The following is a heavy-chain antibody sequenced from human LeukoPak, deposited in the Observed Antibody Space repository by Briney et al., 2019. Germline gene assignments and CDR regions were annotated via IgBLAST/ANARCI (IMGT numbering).Heavy chain of an antibody. Sequence: GESLKISCKGSGYSFTSYWISWVRQMPGKGLEWMGRIDPSDSYTNYSPSFQGHVTISADKSISTAYLQWSSLKASDTAMYYCARHWGSSSSGYYYYGMDVWGQGTTVTVSS. CDR1: GYSFTSYW. CDR2: IDPSDSYT. J-gene: IGHJ6*02. CDR3: ARHWGSSSSGYYYYGMDV. D-gene: IGHD6-6*01. V-gene: IGHV5-10-1*01.